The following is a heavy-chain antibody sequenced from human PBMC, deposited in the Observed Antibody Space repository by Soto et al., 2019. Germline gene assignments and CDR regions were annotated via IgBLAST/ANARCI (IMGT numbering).Heavy chain of an antibody. CDR3: ARSTPVTYHYDSSGYYSIDYFDY. CDR2: IYYTGST. V-gene: IGHV4-61*01. J-gene: IGHJ4*02. D-gene: IGHD3-22*01. CDR1: SDCVNSCSHS. Sequence: PSETMSLTCTVSSDCVNSCSHSWSWIRQPPGKGLEWIGHIYYTGSTNYNPSLKSRVTISVETSKNQFSLKLSYVTAADTAVYYCARSTPVTYHYDSSGYYSIDYFDYWGQGTLISVS.